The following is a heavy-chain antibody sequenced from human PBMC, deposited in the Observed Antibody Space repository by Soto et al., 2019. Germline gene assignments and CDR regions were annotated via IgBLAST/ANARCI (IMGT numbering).Heavy chain of an antibody. V-gene: IGHV1-3*01. J-gene: IGHJ6*02. D-gene: IGHD4-17*01. CDR1: GYTSTSYA. Sequence: ASVKVSCKASGYTSTSYAMHWVRQAPGQRLEWMGWINAGNGNTKYSQKFQGRVTITRDTSASTAYMELSSLRSEDTAVYYCARGFHGNYGDWGDYYYGMDVWGQGTTVTVSS. CDR2: INAGNGNT. CDR3: ARGFHGNYGDWGDYYYGMDV.